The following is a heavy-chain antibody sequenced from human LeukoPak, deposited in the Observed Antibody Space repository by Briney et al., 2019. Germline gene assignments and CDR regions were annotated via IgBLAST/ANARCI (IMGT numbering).Heavy chain of an antibody. V-gene: IGHV4-39*01. Sequence: SETLSLTCTVSGGSISSSSYYWGWIRQPPGKGLEWIGSNYYSGSTYYNPSLKSRVTISVDTSKNQFSLKLSSVTAADTAVYYCARIDLTAIIFDYWGQGTLVTVSS. CDR2: NYYSGST. CDR1: GGSISSSSYY. CDR3: ARIDLTAIIFDY. D-gene: IGHD2-21*02. J-gene: IGHJ4*02.